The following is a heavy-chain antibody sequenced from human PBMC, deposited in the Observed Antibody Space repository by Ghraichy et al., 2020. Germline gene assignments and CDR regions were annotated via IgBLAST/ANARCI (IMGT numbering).Heavy chain of an antibody. CDR3: ARDVYYYDYNWFDP. CDR2: IYYSGST. V-gene: IGHV4-59*01. Sequence: SQTLSLTCTVSGGSISSYYWSWIRQPPGKGLEWIGYIYYSGSTNYNPSLKSRVTISVDTSKNQFSLKLSSVTAADTAVYYCARDVYYYDYNWFDPWGQGTLVTVSS. CDR1: GGSISSYY. J-gene: IGHJ5*02. D-gene: IGHD3-22*01.